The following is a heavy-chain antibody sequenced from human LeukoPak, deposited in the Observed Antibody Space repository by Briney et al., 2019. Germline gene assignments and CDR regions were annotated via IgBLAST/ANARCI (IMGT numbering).Heavy chain of an antibody. D-gene: IGHD2-2*01. V-gene: IGHV3-7*01. CDR2: IMQDGSEK. Sequence: GGSLRLSCAASGFTFRNSWMTWVRQTPGKGLEWVANIMQDGSEKYYVDSVKGRFTISRDNAKKSLYLQMNSLRAEDTAVYYCARVILYCSGTSCYRSHYHFYYYMDVWGKGTTVTVSS. CDR3: ARVILYCSGTSCYRSHYHFYYYMDV. J-gene: IGHJ6*03. CDR1: GFTFRNSW.